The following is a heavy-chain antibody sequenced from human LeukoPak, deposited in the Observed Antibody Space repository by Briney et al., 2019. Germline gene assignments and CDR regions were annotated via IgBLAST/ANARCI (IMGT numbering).Heavy chain of an antibody. Sequence: GGSLRLSCAASGFTFSSYAMSWVRQAPGKGLEWVSAISGSGGSTYYADSVKGRFTISRDNSKNTLYLQMNSLRAEDTAVYYCAKSLYCSSTSCSYYWGQGNPGHRLL. CDR1: GFTFSSYA. J-gene: IGHJ4*02. CDR2: ISGSGGST. CDR3: AKSLYCSSTSCSYY. V-gene: IGHV3-23*01. D-gene: IGHD2-2*01.